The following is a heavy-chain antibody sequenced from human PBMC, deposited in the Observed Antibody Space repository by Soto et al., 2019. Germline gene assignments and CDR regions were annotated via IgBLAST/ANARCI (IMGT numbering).Heavy chain of an antibody. V-gene: IGHV4-34*01. CDR3: ARPARIFGVVKAFDI. J-gene: IGHJ3*02. CDR2: INHSGST. Sequence: PSETLSLTCAVYGGSFSGYYWSWIRQPPGKGLEWIGEINHSGSTNYNPSLKSRVTISVDTSKNQFSLKLSSVTAADTAVYYCARPARIFGVVKAFDIWGQGTMVTVSS. D-gene: IGHD3-3*01. CDR1: GGSFSGYY.